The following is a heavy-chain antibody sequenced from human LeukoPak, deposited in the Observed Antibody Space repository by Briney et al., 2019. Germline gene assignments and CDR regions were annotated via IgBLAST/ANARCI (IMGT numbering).Heavy chain of an antibody. J-gene: IGHJ4*02. CDR2: ISAYNGNT. CDR1: GYTFTSYG. CDR3: AREGGAARLYYFDY. D-gene: IGHD6-6*01. V-gene: IGHV1-18*01. Sequence: ASVKVSCKASGYTFTSYGISWVRLAPGQGLEWMGWISAYNGNTNYAQKLQGRVTMTTDTSTSTAYMELRSLRSDDTAGYCCAREGGAARLYYFDYWGQGTLVTVSS.